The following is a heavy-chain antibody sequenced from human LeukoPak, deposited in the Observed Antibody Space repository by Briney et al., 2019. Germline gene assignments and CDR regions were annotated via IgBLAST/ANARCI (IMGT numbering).Heavy chain of an antibody. D-gene: IGHD6-6*01. Sequence: GGSLRLSCAASGFTFSSYAMSWVRQAPGKGLEWVSAISGSGGSTYYVDSVKGRFTISRDNSKNTLYLQMNSLRAEDTAVYYCAKDRIAARPIYYYGMDVWGQGTTVTVSS. CDR3: AKDRIAARPIYYYGMDV. J-gene: IGHJ6*02. CDR1: GFTFSSYA. V-gene: IGHV3-23*01. CDR2: ISGSGGST.